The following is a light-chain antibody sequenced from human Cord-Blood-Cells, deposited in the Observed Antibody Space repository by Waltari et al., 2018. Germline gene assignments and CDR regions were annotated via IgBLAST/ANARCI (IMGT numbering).Light chain of an antibody. V-gene: IGKV3-11*01. J-gene: IGKJ3*01. Sequence: EIVLTQSPATLSLSPGERATLSCRASQSVSSYLAWYQQKPGQAPRLLMYDASNRATGSPAWFGGSGAGTDFTLTISSLEPEDFAVYYLQQRSNWPPTFGPGTKVDIK. CDR1: QSVSSY. CDR3: QQRSNWPPT. CDR2: DAS.